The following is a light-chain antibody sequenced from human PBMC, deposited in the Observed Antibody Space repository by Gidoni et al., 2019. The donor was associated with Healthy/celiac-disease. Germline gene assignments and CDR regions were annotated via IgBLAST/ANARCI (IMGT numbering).Light chain of an antibody. CDR2: GKN. V-gene: IGLV3-19*01. J-gene: IGLJ2*01. CDR1: SLRSYY. CDR3: NSRDSSGNHVV. Sequence: SSELTQDPAVFAALGQAVRTTCHGDSLRSYYTSWYQQKPGQAPVLVIYGKNNRHAGIPDRFYGSSSGNTASLTITGAQTEDEADYYCNSRDSSGNHVVVGGGTKLTV.